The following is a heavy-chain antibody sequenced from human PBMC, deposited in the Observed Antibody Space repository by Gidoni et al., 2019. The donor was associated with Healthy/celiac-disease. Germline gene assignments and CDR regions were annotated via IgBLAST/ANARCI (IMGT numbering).Heavy chain of an antibody. CDR1: GWSFSGYY. J-gene: IGHJ4*02. D-gene: IGHD2-2*01. CDR3: ARGLTDCSSTSCPVDY. CDR2: SNHSGST. Sequence: QVQLPQWGAGLLKPSETLSLTCAVYGWSFSGYYWSWIRQPPGKGLEWIGESNHSGSTNYNPSLKSRVTISVDTSKNQFSLKLSSVTAADTAVYYCARGLTDCSSTSCPVDYWGQGTLVTVSS. V-gene: IGHV4-34*01.